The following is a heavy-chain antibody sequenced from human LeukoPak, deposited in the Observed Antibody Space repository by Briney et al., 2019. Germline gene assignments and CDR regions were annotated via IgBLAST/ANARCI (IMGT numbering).Heavy chain of an antibody. CDR1: GYTFTSYG. CDR2: IRPSTGNP. Sequence: ASVKVSCKASGYTFTSYGISWVRQAPGQGLEWLGYIRPSTGNPTYAQGFTGRFVFSLDTSVSTTYLQIGSLEAEDTAVYYCARDRSYSAYDVWGQGTLVTVSS. CDR3: ARDRSYSAYDV. J-gene: IGHJ4*02. D-gene: IGHD5-12*01. V-gene: IGHV7-4-1*01.